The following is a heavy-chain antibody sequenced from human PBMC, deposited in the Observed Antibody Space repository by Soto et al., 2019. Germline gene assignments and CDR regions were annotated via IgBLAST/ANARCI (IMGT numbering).Heavy chain of an antibody. CDR3: ARERGRDGCNSGYFDS. CDR2: IWYDGSNK. Sequence: QVQLVESGGGVVQPGRSLRLSCAASGFTFSSYGMHWVRQAPGKGLEWVAVIWYDGSNKYYADSVKGRITISRDNSKSRLYLQMNSLRAEDTGVYYCARERGRDGCNSGYFDSWGQGTLVSVAS. J-gene: IGHJ4*02. D-gene: IGHD3-16*01. V-gene: IGHV3-33*01. CDR1: GFTFSSYG.